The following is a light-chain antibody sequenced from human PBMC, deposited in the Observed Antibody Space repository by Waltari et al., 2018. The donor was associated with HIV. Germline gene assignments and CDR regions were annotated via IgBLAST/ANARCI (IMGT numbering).Light chain of an antibody. CDR2: NNN. CDR3: AAWDDSLSGRV. CDR1: SSNIGGNS. Sequence: QSVLTQPPSASGTPGQRVTISCSGSSSNIGGNSETWYQQLPGTAPKLLNYNNNERPSGGPDRFSGSRSGTSASLAISGLESEDEAEYYGAAWDDSLSGRVFGGGTKLTVL. J-gene: IGLJ2*01. V-gene: IGLV1-44*01.